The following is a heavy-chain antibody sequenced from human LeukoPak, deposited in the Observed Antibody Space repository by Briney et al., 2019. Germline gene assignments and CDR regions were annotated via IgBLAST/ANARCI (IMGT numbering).Heavy chain of an antibody. CDR2: ISAYNGNT. Sequence: GASVKVTCKASGGTFSSYAISWVRQAPGQGLEWMGWISAYNGNTNYAQKLQGRVTMTTDTSTSTAYMELRSLRSDDTAVYYCARDHDSSGYYPYFDYWGQGTLVTVSS. D-gene: IGHD3-22*01. CDR3: ARDHDSSGYYPYFDY. J-gene: IGHJ4*02. V-gene: IGHV1-18*01. CDR1: GGTFSSYA.